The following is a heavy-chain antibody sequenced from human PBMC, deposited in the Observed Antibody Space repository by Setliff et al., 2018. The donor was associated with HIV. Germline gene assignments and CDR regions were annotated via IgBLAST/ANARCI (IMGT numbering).Heavy chain of an antibody. J-gene: IGHJ3*01. Sequence: ASVKVSCKASGYSFRAYAINWVRQVPGRGLQWLGWINTNTVNPAAAQVFTGRYVFSFDISVSTAYLQITSLETEDTAMYFCARDSVMTVDRGGAGSAFDLCGQGTMVTVSS. V-gene: IGHV7-4-1*02. CDR2: INTNTVNP. D-gene: IGHD2-21*02. CDR3: ARDSVMTVDRGGAGSAFDL. CDR1: GYSFRAYA.